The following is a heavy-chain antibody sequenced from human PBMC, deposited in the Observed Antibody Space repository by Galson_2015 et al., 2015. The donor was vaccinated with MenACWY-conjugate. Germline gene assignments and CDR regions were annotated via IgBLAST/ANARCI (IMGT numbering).Heavy chain of an antibody. D-gene: IGHD3-22*01. CDR2: ISDSGGAF. CDR1: GFTFSTYP. CDR3: ARDRTYHDGNAYYDVFDV. J-gene: IGHJ3*01. V-gene: IGHV3-48*01. Sequence: SLRLSCAASGFTFSTYPVNWVRQAPGKGLEWVSFISDSGGAFYYADSVRGRFTISRDNAKNSLYLQMNSLTAEDTAVYYCARDRTYHDGNAYYDVFDVWGQGTMVTVSS.